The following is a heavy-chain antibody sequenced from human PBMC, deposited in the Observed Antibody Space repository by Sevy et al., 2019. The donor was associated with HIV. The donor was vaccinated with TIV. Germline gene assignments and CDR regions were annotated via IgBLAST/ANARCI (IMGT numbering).Heavy chain of an antibody. Sequence: ASVKVSCKASGYTFTNYGISWVRQAPGQGLAWMGWISAYSGNTDYAQKLQGRVTMTTDTSTSTACMELRSLRSDDTAVYYCARIAVTGPHGGMDVWGQGTTVTVSS. D-gene: IGHD6-19*01. CDR3: ARIAVTGPHGGMDV. CDR2: ISAYSGNT. CDR1: GYTFTNYG. J-gene: IGHJ6*02. V-gene: IGHV1-18*01.